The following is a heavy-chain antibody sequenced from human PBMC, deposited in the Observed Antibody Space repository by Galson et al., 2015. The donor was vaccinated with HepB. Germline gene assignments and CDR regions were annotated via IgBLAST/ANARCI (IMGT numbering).Heavy chain of an antibody. J-gene: IGHJ4*02. CDR1: GFTFSSYA. CDR3: ARAGPGIAALGALDY. V-gene: IGHV3-23*01. CDR2: ISYAVSNT. Sequence: SLRLSCAASGFTFSSYAMSWVRQAPGKGLEWVSSISYAVSNTFYADSVKGRFTISRDNSKNTLYLQMNSLRAEDTTVYYCARAGPGIAALGALDYWGQGTLVTVSS. D-gene: IGHD6-6*01.